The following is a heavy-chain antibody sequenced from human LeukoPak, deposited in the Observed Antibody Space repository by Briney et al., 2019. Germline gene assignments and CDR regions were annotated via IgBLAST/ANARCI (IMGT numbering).Heavy chain of an antibody. D-gene: IGHD6-19*01. CDR3: ARQTFSSGSLHF. Sequence: PSETLSLTCTVSGGSISSYYWSWIRQPPGKGLEWIGYIYYSGSTNYNPSLKSRVTISVDTSKNQFSLKLSSVTAADTAVYYCARQTFSSGSLHFWGQGTLVTVSS. CDR2: IYYSGST. CDR1: GGSISSYY. J-gene: IGHJ4*02. V-gene: IGHV4-59*08.